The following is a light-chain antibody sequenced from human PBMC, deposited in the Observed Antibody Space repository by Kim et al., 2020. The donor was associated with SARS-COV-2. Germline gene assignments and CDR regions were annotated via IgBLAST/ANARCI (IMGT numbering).Light chain of an antibody. J-gene: IGLJ2*01. Sequence: PGTTARVSCGGHSIGSKGVPWYQQKSGQAPVLVIHYDSDRPSGIPERFSGSNSGNTATLTINRVEAGDEADYYCQVWDSSSDHRVVFGGGTQLTVL. CDR2: YDS. CDR3: QVWDSSSDHRVV. V-gene: IGLV3-21*04. CDR1: SIGSKG.